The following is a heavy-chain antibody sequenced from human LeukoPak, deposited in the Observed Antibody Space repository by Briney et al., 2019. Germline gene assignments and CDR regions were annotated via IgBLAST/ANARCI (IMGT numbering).Heavy chain of an antibody. CDR3: ARDGHYYYMDV. J-gene: IGHJ6*03. CDR2: IYYSGST. CDR1: GGSISRYN. Sequence: SETLSLTCTVSGGSISRYNWSWMPQPPGKGLEWSGYIYYSGSTNYNPSLKSRVTISVDTSRNQFSLKLSSVTAADTAVYYCARDGHYYYMDVWGKGTTVTVSS. V-gene: IGHV4-59*01.